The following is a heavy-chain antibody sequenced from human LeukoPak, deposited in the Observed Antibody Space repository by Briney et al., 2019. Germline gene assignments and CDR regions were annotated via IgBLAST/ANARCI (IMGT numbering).Heavy chain of an antibody. Sequence: SETLSLTCTIYGGSLSSYYWSWIRQPPGKGLEWIGYIYYSGSTNYNPSLKSRVTISVDTSKNQFSLKLSSVTAADTAVYYCARGSNYDFWSGVSYSDYWGQGTLVTVSS. J-gene: IGHJ4*02. D-gene: IGHD3-3*01. V-gene: IGHV4-59*01. CDR2: IYYSGST. CDR1: GGSLSSYY. CDR3: ARGSNYDFWSGVSYSDY.